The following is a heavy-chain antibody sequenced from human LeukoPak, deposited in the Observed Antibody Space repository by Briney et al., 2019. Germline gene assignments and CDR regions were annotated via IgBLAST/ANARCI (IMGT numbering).Heavy chain of an antibody. CDR1: GFTFSTYS. V-gene: IGHV3-21*01. J-gene: IGHJ4*02. CDR3: ARGLGLSSGWYFDY. Sequence: PGGSLRLSCAASGFTFSTYSMNWVRQAPGKGLEWVSSISSSSSYIYYADSVKGRFTISRDNAKNSLYLQMNSLRAEDTAVYYCARGLGLSSGWYFDYWGQGTLVTVSS. D-gene: IGHD6-19*01. CDR2: ISSSSSYI.